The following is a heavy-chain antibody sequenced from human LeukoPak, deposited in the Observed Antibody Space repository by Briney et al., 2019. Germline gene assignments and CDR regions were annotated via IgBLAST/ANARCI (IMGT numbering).Heavy chain of an antibody. J-gene: IGHJ6*03. V-gene: IGHV3-23*01. D-gene: IGHD5-18*01. CDR3: ARDHPDGDTYGYVPWEYYYYYMDV. CDR2: ISTTGSST. Sequence: PGGSLRLSCAASGFTFSSYSMNWVRQAPGKGLEWVSAISTTGSSTYYADSVKGRFTISRDNSKNTLYLQMNSLRAEDTAVYYCARDHPDGDTYGYVPWEYYYYYMDVWGKGTTVTVSS. CDR1: GFTFSSYS.